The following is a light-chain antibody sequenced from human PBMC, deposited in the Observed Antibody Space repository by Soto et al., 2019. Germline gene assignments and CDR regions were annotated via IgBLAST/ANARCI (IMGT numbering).Light chain of an antibody. V-gene: IGKV3-20*01. CDR1: QSVSSNY. J-gene: IGKJ4*01. CDR3: QQSYTTPLT. CDR2: GAS. Sequence: EIVLTQSPCTLSLSPGERATLSCRASQSVSSNYLAWYQHRPGQAPRLLIYGASSRATGIPDRFSGSGSGTYFTLTISSLQPEDLATYYCQQSYTTPLTFGGGTKVDIK.